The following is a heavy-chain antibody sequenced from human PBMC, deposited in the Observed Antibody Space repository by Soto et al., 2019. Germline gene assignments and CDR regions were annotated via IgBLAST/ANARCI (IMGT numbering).Heavy chain of an antibody. V-gene: IGHV3-15*01. CDR1: GFTFSNAW. J-gene: IGHJ3*02. CDR3: TIRGTVTNGDAFDI. CDR2: IKGKTDGGTT. Sequence: GGSLRLSCAASGFTFSNAWMSWVRQAPGKGLEWVGRIKGKTDGGTTDYAAPVKGRFTISRDDSKKTMYLQMNSPKTEDTAVYYCTIRGTVTNGDAFDIWGQGTMVTVSS. D-gene: IGHD4-17*01.